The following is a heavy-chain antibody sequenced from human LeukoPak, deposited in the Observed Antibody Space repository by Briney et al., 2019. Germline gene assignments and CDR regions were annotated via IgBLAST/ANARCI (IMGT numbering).Heavy chain of an antibody. Sequence: SETLSLTCTVSGASISSYYWSWIRQPPGKGLEWIGYIYYSGSTNYNPSLKSRVTISVDTSKKQFSLKLSSVTAADTAVYYCARFGSSGWYDYFDYWGQGTLVTVSS. D-gene: IGHD6-19*01. CDR2: IYYSGST. CDR3: ARFGSSGWYDYFDY. CDR1: GASISSYY. J-gene: IGHJ4*02. V-gene: IGHV4-59*08.